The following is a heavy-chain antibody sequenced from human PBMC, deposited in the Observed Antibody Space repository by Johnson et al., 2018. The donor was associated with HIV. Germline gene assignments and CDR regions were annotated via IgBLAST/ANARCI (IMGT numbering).Heavy chain of an antibody. J-gene: IGHJ3*02. CDR1: GFTLSSNY. V-gene: IGHV3-66*04. CDR2: IYSGGST. CDR3: TRQNWAFDI. Sequence: EVQLVESGGGVVRPGRSLRLSCAASGFTLSSNYMSWVRQAPGKGLEWVSVIYSGGSTYYADSVKGRFTISRDNSKNTLYLQMNSLRAEDTAVYYCTRQNWAFDIWGQGTMVTVSS.